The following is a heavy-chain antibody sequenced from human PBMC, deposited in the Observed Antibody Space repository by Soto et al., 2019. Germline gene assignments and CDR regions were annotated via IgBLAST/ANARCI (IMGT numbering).Heavy chain of an antibody. CDR3: ARDHPGIASRPFAFDI. V-gene: IGHV1-2*02. D-gene: IGHD6-6*01. Sequence: ASVKVSCKASGYTFTDYYMHWVRQAPGQGLEWMGWISPNSGGTNYAQKFQGRVTMTRDTSISTAYMVLSRLRSDDTAVYYCARDHPGIASRPFAFDIWGPGTMVT. CDR1: GYTFTDYY. J-gene: IGHJ3*02. CDR2: ISPNSGGT.